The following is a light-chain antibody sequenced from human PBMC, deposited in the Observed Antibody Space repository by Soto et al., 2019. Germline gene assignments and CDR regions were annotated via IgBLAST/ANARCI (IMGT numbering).Light chain of an antibody. CDR1: QSVSSK. V-gene: IGKV3-20*01. CDR3: QQYGSAPRVP. CDR2: GAS. J-gene: IGKJ5*01. Sequence: SQSVSSKLAWDPQKPCQAPRLLIYGASSRATGIPDRFSGSGSGTDFALTISRLGPDDFAVYFCQQYGSAPRVPFGQGTRLEIK.